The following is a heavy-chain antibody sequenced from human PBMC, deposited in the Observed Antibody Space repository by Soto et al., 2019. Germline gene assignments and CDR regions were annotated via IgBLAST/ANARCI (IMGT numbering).Heavy chain of an antibody. Sequence: GGSVRRSCGASRLTFSSYGMHWVRQAPGKGLEWVAVIWYDGSNKYYADSVKGRFTISRDNSKNTLYLQMNSLRAEDTAGYYCARDSLGYCSGGSCYSGFYYYYGMDVWGQGTTVTLSS. D-gene: IGHD2-15*01. CDR3: ARDSLGYCSGGSCYSGFYYYYGMDV. CDR2: IWYDGSNK. CDR1: RLTFSSYG. J-gene: IGHJ6*02. V-gene: IGHV3-33*01.